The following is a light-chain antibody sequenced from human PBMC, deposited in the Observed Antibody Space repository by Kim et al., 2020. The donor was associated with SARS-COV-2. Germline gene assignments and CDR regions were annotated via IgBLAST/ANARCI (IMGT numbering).Light chain of an antibody. V-gene: IGKV1-5*01. CDR1: QSFSRW. Sequence: ASVGDRVANTCRASQSFSRWLAWYPQKPGKAHKLLIYDASSLQSGVPSRFSGSGSGTEFPLTIHSLQPDDSASYYCPQYNSIPLTFGGGTKVDIK. CDR2: DAS. CDR3: PQYNSIPLT. J-gene: IGKJ4*01.